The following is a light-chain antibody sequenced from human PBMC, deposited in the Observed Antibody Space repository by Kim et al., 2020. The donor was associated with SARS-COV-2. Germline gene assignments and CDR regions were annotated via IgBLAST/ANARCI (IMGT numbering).Light chain of an antibody. CDR1: QSISNSY. J-gene: IGKJ2*01. V-gene: IGKV3-20*01. CDR2: GAS. CDR3: HQYGTSPLYT. Sequence: SPGDTATPSCRASQSISNSYLAWYQQKPGQAPRLLICGASNRATGIPDRFSGSGSGTDFTLTISRLGPEDFAVYYCHQYGTSPLYTFGQGTKLEI.